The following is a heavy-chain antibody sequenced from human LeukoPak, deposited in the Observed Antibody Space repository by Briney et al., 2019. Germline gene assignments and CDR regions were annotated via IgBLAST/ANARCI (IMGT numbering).Heavy chain of an antibody. V-gene: IGHV6-1*01. CDR1: GDSVSGNSTA. D-gene: IGHD5-24*01. CDR2: TYYRSKWYN. J-gene: IGHJ3*01. Sequence: SQTLSLTCAISGDSVSGNSTAYNWIRQSPSRALEWLVRTYYRSKWYNDYAISVKSRITVNPDTSRNQLSLQLNSVTPEDTAVYYCARGGQGDGYSADEAFDFWGPGTMVTVSS. CDR3: ARGGQGDGYSADEAFDF.